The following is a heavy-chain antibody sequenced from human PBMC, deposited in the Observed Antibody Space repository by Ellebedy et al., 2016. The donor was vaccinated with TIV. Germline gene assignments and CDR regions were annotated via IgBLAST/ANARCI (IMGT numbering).Heavy chain of an antibody. CDR2: IYPGDSDT. D-gene: IGHD3-16*01. J-gene: IGHJ4*02. CDR1: GYRLSYYW. CDR3: AKAVGYADSEFDY. Sequence: GESLKISCKGSGYRLSYYWIRCVLQMPGKGLEWLGVIYPGDSDTRYRPSFQGQVTISADKSISTAYLQWSSLKASDTAMYYCAKAVGYADSEFDYWGQGTLVTVAS. V-gene: IGHV5-51*01.